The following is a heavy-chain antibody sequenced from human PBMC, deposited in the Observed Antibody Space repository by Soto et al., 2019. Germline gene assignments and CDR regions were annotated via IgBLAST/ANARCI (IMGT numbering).Heavy chain of an antibody. Sequence: SETLSLTCTVAGGSISSYYWSWIRQPPGKGLEWIGYIYYSGSTNYNPSLKSRVTISVDTSKNQFSLKLSSVTAEDTAVYYCARDKRSGGSCYISGRHYYYYMDVWGKGTTVTVSS. V-gene: IGHV4-59*12. CDR3: ARDKRSGGSCYISGRHYYYYMDV. CDR1: GGSISSYY. D-gene: IGHD2-15*01. J-gene: IGHJ6*03. CDR2: IYYSGST.